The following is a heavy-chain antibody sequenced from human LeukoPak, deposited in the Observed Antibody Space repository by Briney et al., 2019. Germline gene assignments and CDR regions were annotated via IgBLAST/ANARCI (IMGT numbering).Heavy chain of an antibody. CDR1: GDSFSSHY. CDR3: ARDLVTVTKGFDI. CDR2: ISYIGTT. J-gene: IGHJ3*02. D-gene: IGHD4-17*01. Sequence: PSETLSLTCVVSGDSFSSHYWTWIRQSPGKGLEWIGYISYIGTTNYNPSLKSRVTISIDTPKNQFSLKLRSVTAADTAVYYCARDLVTVTKGFDIWGQGTMVSVSS. V-gene: IGHV4-59*11.